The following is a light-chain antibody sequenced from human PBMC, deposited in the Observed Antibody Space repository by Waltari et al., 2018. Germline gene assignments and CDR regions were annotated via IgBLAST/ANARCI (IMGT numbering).Light chain of an antibody. CDR3: SSYTSTRTVV. CDR2: EVS. V-gene: IGLV2-14*01. CDR1: SSDVGGFNS. J-gene: IGLJ2*01. Sequence: QSALTQPASGSGSPGQSITISCTGTSSDVGGFNSASWYQQHPGKAPKLMIYEVSNRPSGVSNRFAGSKSGNTASPTISGLQAEDEADYYCSSYTSTRTVVFGGGTKLTVL.